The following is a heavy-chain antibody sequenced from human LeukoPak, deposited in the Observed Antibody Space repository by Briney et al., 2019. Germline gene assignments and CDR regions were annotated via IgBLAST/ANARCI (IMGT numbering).Heavy chain of an antibody. D-gene: IGHD5-24*01. CDR2: INPNSGDT. CDR1: GYTFTGYY. V-gene: IGHV1-2*02. J-gene: IGHJ5*02. CDR3: ARGRDGYISRNFFDP. Sequence: ASVKVSCKASGYTFTGYYIHWVRQAPGQGLEWMGWINPNSGDTNYAQKFQGGVTMTRDTSISTTYVELSRLRSDDTAVYYCARGRDGYISRNFFDPWGQGTLVTVSS.